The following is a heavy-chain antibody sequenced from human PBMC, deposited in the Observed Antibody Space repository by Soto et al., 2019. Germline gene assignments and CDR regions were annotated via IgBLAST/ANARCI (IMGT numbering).Heavy chain of an antibody. Sequence: EVQLLESGGDLVQTGGSLRLSCAAAGFTFDTYGMSWVRQAPGKGLEWVAGISGSGGSTHYANSVKGRFTISRDNSKYTRYLQMSSLRAEDTAVYFCAKPPHFDFWSGYNHYFDYWGQGTLVTVSS. V-gene: IGHV3-23*01. CDR1: GFTFDTYG. CDR2: ISGSGGST. D-gene: IGHD3-3*01. J-gene: IGHJ4*02. CDR3: AKPPHFDFWSGYNHYFDY.